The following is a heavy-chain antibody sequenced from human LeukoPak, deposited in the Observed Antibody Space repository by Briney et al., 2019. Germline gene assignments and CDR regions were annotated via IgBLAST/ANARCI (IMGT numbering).Heavy chain of an antibody. CDR3: ARGYCSGGRCYGAFDI. CDR1: GFTFSSYW. CDR2: INSDGSTT. Sequence: GGSLRLSCAASGFTFSSYWMHWVRQAPGKGLLWVPRINSDGSTTSYADSVKGPFTISRDNAKNTLYLQMNSLRAEDTAVYYCARGYCSGGRCYGAFDIWGQGTMVTVSS. J-gene: IGHJ3*02. D-gene: IGHD2-15*01. V-gene: IGHV3-74*01.